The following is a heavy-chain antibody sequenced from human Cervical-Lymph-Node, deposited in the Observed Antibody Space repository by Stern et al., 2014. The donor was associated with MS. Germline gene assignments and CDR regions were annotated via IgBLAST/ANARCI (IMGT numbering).Heavy chain of an antibody. Sequence: VQLVESGAEMKKPGSSVKVSCKASGGTFGHYGITWVRQAPGHGLEWMGGIIPILATANYAQKFQGRVTMTADKSTSTAYMELSSLTSEDTAIYYCARDYSALDSWGQGTLVTVSS. J-gene: IGHJ4*02. CDR2: IIPILATA. V-gene: IGHV1-69*06. CDR3: ARDYSALDS. D-gene: IGHD2-15*01. CDR1: GGTFGHYG.